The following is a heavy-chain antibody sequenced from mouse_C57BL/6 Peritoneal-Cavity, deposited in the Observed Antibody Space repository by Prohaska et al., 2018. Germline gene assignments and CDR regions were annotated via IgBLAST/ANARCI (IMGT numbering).Heavy chain of an antibody. J-gene: IGHJ3*01. CDR1: GYAFSSSW. Sequence: PGASVKISCKASGYAFSSSWMNWVKQRPGKGLEWIGRIYPGDGDTNYNGKFKGKATLTADKSSSTAYMQLSSLTSEDSAVYFRARGEGAWFAYWGQGTLVTVSA. V-gene: IGHV1-82*01. CDR3: ARGEGAWFAY. CDR2: IYPGDGDT.